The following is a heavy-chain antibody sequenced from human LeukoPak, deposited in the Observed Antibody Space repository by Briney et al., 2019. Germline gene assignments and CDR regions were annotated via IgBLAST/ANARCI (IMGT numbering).Heavy chain of an antibody. D-gene: IGHD3-10*01. V-gene: IGHV3-33*01. J-gene: IGHJ4*02. Sequence: GRSLRLSCAASGFTFSSYGMHWVRQAPGKGLEWVAVIWYDGSNKYYADSVKGRFTISRDNSKNTLYLQMNSLRAEDTAVYYCARDRYGSGRNAGDYWGQGTLVTVPS. CDR3: ARDRYGSGRNAGDY. CDR2: IWYDGSNK. CDR1: GFTFSSYG.